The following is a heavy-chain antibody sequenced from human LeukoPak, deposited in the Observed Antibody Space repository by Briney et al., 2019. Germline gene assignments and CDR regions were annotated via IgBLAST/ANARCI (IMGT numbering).Heavy chain of an antibody. CDR3: ARLGADNAFDI. CDR1: GFMFSNYA. D-gene: IGHD3-16*01. V-gene: IGHV4-59*01. Sequence: GSLRLSCAASGFMFSNYAMSWVRQAPGKGLEWIGYIYYSGSTNYNPSLKSRVTISVDTSKNQFSLKLSSVTAADTAVYYCARLGADNAFDIWGQGTMVTVSS. J-gene: IGHJ3*02. CDR2: IYYSGST.